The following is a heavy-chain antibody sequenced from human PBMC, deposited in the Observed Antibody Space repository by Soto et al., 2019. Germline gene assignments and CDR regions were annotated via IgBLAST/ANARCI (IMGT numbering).Heavy chain of an antibody. Sequence: QVQLVESGGGVVQPGKSLRLSCAASGIAFSGCGMFWVRQTPSKGLEWVAAISSDGSQKYYADSVKGRFTISRDNTKNTLYVQMNGLTTEDTDVYYCAKNIVRGHWYFDLWGRGTLVTVSS. V-gene: IGHV3-30*18. J-gene: IGHJ2*01. D-gene: IGHD3-10*01. CDR2: ISSDGSQK. CDR3: AKNIVRGHWYFDL. CDR1: GIAFSGCG.